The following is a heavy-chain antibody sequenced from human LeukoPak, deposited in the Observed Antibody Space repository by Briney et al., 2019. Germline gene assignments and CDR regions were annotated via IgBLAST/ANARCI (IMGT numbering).Heavy chain of an antibody. V-gene: IGHV1-8*03. CDR2: MNPNSGDT. J-gene: IGHJ4*02. D-gene: IGHD3-22*01. CDR3: ARGLESYDSSTYPVLSS. Sequence: GASVKVSCKASGYTFSNYDINWVRQAPGQGLGWMGWMNPNSGDTRYAKKFQGRVTITRNTSINTAYMELSSLRSEDTAVYYCARGLESYDSSTYPVLSSWGQGTLVTVSS. CDR1: GYTFSNYD.